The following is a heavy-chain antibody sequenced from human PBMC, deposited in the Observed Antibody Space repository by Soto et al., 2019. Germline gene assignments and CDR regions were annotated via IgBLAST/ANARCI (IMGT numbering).Heavy chain of an antibody. CDR2: INHSGST. Sequence: SETLSLTCAVYGGSFSGYYWSWIRQPPGKGLEWIGEINHSGSTNYNPSLKSRVTISVDTSKNQFSLKLSSVTAADTAVYYCARCYDFWSGYAAYYYYGMDVWGQGTTVTVSS. CDR1: GGSFSGYY. D-gene: IGHD3-3*01. V-gene: IGHV4-34*01. CDR3: ARCYDFWSGYAAYYYYGMDV. J-gene: IGHJ6*02.